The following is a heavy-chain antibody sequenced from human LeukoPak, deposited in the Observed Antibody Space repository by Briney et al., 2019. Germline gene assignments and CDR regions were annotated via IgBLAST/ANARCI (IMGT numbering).Heavy chain of an antibody. CDR2: ISSNSSYI. V-gene: IGHV3-21*01. Sequence: GGSLRLSCAASGFTFSSYSMNWVRQAPGKGLEWVSSISSNSSYIYYADSVKGRFTISRDNATNTLYLQMNSLRAEDTAVYYRARGQVGAADYWGQGTLVTVSS. CDR1: GFTFSSYS. CDR3: ARGQVGAADY. D-gene: IGHD1-26*01. J-gene: IGHJ4*02.